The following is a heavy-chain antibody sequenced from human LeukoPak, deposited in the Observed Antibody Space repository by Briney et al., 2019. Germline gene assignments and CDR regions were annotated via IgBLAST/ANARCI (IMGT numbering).Heavy chain of an antibody. CDR3: ARLSTGVLRYFDWSRSFDY. D-gene: IGHD3-9*01. J-gene: IGHJ4*02. V-gene: IGHV3-48*03. CDR2: ISSSGSTI. Sequence: GGSLRLSCAASGFTFSSYEMNWVRQAPGKGLEWVSYISSSGSTIYYADSVKGRFTISRDNAKNSLYLQMNSLRAEDTAVYYCARLSTGVLRYFDWSRSFDYWGQGTLVTVSS. CDR1: GFTFSSYE.